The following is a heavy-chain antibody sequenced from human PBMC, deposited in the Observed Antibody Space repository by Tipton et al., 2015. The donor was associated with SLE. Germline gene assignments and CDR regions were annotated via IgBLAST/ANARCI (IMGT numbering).Heavy chain of an antibody. CDR2: IDSNGNHI. CDR1: EFSFSTYT. V-gene: IGHV3-21*01. CDR3: TRGNYGMDV. Sequence: GSLRLSCAASEFSFSTYTMNWVRQAPGMGLEWLSSIDSNGNHIYYADSVKGRFTISRDNAKNSLYLQMNSLRADDTAVYYCTRGNYGMDVWGQGTTVTVSS. J-gene: IGHJ6*02.